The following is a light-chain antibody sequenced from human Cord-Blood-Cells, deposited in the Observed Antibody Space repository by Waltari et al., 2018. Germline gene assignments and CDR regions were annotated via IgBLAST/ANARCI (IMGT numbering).Light chain of an antibody. J-gene: IGKJ1*01. CDR1: QSISSY. CDR2: AAS. CDR3: QQSYST. Sequence: DIQMTQSPSSLSASVGDRVTITCRTSQSISSYLNWYQQKPGKAPKLLIYAASSLQSGVPSRFSGSGSRTDFTLTISSLQPEDFATYYCQQSYSTFGQGTKVEIK. V-gene: IGKV1-39*01.